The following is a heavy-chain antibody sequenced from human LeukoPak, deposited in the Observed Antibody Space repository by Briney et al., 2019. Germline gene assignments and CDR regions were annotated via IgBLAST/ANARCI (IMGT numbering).Heavy chain of an antibody. Sequence: SETLSLTCTVADDSITGYYWGWIRQPTGKGLEWIGNIYYTGNTYYNASLKSRVTISVDTSKNQFSLKVISMTAADTAVYYCTKSDGYGLIRICGRGTMVTVSS. CDR2: IYYTGNT. CDR1: DDSITGYY. CDR3: TKSDGYGLIRI. J-gene: IGHJ3*02. D-gene: IGHD5-18*01. V-gene: IGHV4-39*07.